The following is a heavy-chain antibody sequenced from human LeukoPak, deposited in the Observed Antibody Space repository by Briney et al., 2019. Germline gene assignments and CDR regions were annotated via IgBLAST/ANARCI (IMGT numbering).Heavy chain of an antibody. J-gene: IGHJ5*02. D-gene: IGHD6-13*01. CDR3: ARGVHSSSWTRPSEWFDP. CDR1: GGSISSSSYY. CDR2: IYYSGST. V-gene: IGHV4-39*07. Sequence: SETLSLTCTVSGGSISSSSYYWGWIRQPPGKGLEWIGSIYYSGSTYYNPSLKSRVTISVDTSKNQFSLKLSSVTAADTAVYYCARGVHSSSWTRPSEWFDPWGQGTLVTVSS.